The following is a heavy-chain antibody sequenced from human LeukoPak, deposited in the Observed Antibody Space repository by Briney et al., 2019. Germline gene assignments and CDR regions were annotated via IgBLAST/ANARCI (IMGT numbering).Heavy chain of an antibody. Sequence: GGSLRLSCAASGFTFSSYWMSWVRQAPGKGLEWVANIKQDGSEKYYVDSVKGRFTISRDNAKNSLYLQMNSPRAEDTAVYYCARDGYSSSWYPGNFDYWGQGTLVTVSS. CDR2: IKQDGSEK. CDR3: ARDGYSSSWYPGNFDY. J-gene: IGHJ4*02. V-gene: IGHV3-7*01. D-gene: IGHD6-13*01. CDR1: GFTFSSYW.